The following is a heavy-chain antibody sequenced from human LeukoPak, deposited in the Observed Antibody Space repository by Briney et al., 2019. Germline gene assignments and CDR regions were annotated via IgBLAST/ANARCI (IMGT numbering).Heavy chain of an antibody. CDR1: GFTVSSNY. Sequence: GGSLRLSCAASGFTVSSNYMSWVRQAPGKGLEWVSVIYSGDNTYYADSVKGRFTITRDNSNNTLYLQMNSLRAEDTAVYYCARDKWVTWGQGTLATVSS. D-gene: IGHD5-18*01. CDR2: IYSGDNT. CDR3: ARDKWVT. V-gene: IGHV3-66*01. J-gene: IGHJ4*02.